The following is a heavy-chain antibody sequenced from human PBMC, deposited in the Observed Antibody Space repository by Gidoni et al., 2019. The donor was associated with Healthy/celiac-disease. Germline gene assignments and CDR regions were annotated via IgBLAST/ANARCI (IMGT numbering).Heavy chain of an antibody. CDR2: IKKDGSEK. J-gene: IGHJ3*02. Sequence: EVQLVESGGGLVQPGGSLRLSCSASGFTFSSYWMSWVRQAPGKGLEWGVKIKKDGSEKYDVDSGKGRFTISRDNDKNSLYMQMNSLRAEDTAVYYCASNDFWSGYQAFDIWGQGTMVTVSS. D-gene: IGHD3-3*01. V-gene: IGHV3-7*03. CDR3: ASNDFWSGYQAFDI. CDR1: GFTFSSYW.